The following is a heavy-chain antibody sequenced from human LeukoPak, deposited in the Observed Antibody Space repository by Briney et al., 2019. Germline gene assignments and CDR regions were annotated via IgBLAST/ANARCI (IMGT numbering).Heavy chain of an antibody. J-gene: IGHJ6*02. CDR3: ARERSAWSTGSMDV. D-gene: IGHD6-19*01. CDR2: IYHDGST. Sequence: PSQTLSLTCAVSGGSISSGGYSWSWIRQPPGKGLEWIGYIYHDGSTYNNPSLKSRVTISRSRNQFSLNLNSVTAADTAAYYCARERSAWSTGSMDVWGQGTTVTVSS. V-gene: IGHV4-30-2*01. CDR1: GGSISSGGYS.